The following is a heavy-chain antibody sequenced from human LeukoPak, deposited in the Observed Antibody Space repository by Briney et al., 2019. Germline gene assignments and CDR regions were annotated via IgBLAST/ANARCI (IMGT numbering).Heavy chain of an antibody. V-gene: IGHV3-23*01. CDR2: ISGSGGST. CDR1: GFTFSSYA. D-gene: IGHD1-14*01. Sequence: GGSLRLSCAASGFTFSSYAMSWVRQAPGKGLEWVSAISGSGGSTYYADSVKGRFTISRDNSKNTLYLQMNSLRAEDTAVYYCAKPTGALYYYYYYMDVWGKGTTVTVSS. CDR3: AKPTGALYYYYYYMDV. J-gene: IGHJ6*03.